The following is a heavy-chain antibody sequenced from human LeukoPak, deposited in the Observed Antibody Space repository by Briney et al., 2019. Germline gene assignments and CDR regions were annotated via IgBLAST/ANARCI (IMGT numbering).Heavy chain of an antibody. CDR1: GFTFSRYW. D-gene: IGHD4-17*01. Sequence: GGSLRLSCAASGFTFSRYWMYWVRQAPGKGLEWVSTITGSGSSTYYADSVKGRFTISRDNSKNTLYLQMNSLRAEDTAVYYCVKGGGDSYYYYMDVWGKGTTVTVSS. V-gene: IGHV3-23*01. CDR3: VKGGGDSYYYYMDV. CDR2: ITGSGSST. J-gene: IGHJ6*03.